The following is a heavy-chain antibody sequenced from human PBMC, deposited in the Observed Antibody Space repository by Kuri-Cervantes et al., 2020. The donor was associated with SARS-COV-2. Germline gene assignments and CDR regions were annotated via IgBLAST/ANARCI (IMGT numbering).Heavy chain of an antibody. V-gene: IGHV1-46*01. D-gene: IGHD2-2*01. CDR1: GYTFTGYY. CDR3: ARPYCTSSTCYDGTFDS. J-gene: IGHJ4*02. Sequence: ASVTVSCKASGYTFTGYYMHWVRQAPGQGLEWMGRIIPLFGTTIYAEKFRGRVTLTADKSTNTVYMELSSLRSEDTAVYYCARPYCTSSTCYDGTFDSWGQGTLVTVSS. CDR2: IIPLFGTT.